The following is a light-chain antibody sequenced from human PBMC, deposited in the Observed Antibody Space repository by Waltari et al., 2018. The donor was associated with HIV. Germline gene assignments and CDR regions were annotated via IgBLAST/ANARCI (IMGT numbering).Light chain of an antibody. Sequence: QSALTQPASVSGSLGQSITFSCTGTRSDIGGYDSVSWYQQHPGKAPKIIIFDVTNRPSGVSDRFSGSKSGNTASLTISGLQAEDEADYYCTSFTSSSAWLFGGGTKLTVL. CDR1: RSDIGGYDS. J-gene: IGLJ3*02. CDR3: TSFTSSSAWL. CDR2: DVT. V-gene: IGLV2-14*03.